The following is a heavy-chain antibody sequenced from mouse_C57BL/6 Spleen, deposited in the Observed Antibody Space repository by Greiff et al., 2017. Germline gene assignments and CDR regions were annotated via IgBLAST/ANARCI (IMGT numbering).Heavy chain of an antibody. V-gene: IGHV1-18*01. J-gene: IGHJ3*01. CDR2: INPNNGGT. Sequence: EVQLQQSGPELVKPGASVKIPCKASGYTFTDYNMDWVKQSHGKSLEWIGDINPNNGGTIYNQKFKGKATLTVDKSSSTAYMELRSLTSEETAVYYCARSFTTVVARGFAYWGQGTLVTVSA. CDR3: ARSFTTVVARGFAY. CDR1: GYTFTDYN. D-gene: IGHD1-1*01.